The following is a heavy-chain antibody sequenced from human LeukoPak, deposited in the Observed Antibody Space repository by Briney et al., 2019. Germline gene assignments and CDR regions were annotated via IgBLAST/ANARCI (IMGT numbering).Heavy chain of an antibody. V-gene: IGHV1-2*02. CDR3: ARGIAAAGLENWFDP. CDR1: GYTFTGYY. Sequence: ASVKVSCKASGYTFTGYYMHWVRQAPGQGLEWMGWINPNSGGTNYAQKFQGRVTMTRDTSISTAYMELSRLRSDDTAVYYCARGIAAAGLENWFDPWGQGTLVTVSS. J-gene: IGHJ5*02. D-gene: IGHD6-13*01. CDR2: INPNSGGT.